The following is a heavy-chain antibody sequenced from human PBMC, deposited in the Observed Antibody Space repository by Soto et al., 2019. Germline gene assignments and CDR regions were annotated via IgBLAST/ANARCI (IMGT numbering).Heavy chain of an antibody. D-gene: IGHD1-26*01. J-gene: IGHJ6*02. Sequence: PSETLSLTCAVSGGSLRSSYWSWLRQAPGKGLECIGHVHLGGRTFYNPSLKSRVTISLDTPENQLSLSLDPVTAADTAVYYCARFGGTDFHYGMDVWGQGTTVTVSS. CDR1: GGSLRSSY. CDR3: ARFGGTDFHYGMDV. CDR2: VHLGGRT. V-gene: IGHV4-59*01.